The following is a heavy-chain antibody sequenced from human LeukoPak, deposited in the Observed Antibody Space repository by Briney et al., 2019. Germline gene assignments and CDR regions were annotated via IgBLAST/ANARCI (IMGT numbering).Heavy chain of an antibody. Sequence: GGSLRLSCAASGFTLSSYAMSWVRQAPGKGLEWVSAISGSGGSTYYADSVKGRFTISRDNSKNTLYLQMNSLRAEDTAVYYCAKEIYSGYDIPIFDYWGQGTLVTVSS. CDR3: AKEIYSGYDIPIFDY. J-gene: IGHJ4*02. CDR1: GFTLSSYA. CDR2: ISGSGGST. D-gene: IGHD5-12*01. V-gene: IGHV3-23*01.